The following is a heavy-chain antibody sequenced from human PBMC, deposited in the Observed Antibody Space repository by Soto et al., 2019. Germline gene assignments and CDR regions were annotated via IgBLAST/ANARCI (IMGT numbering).Heavy chain of an antibody. J-gene: IGHJ4*02. CDR1: GFSLTTDRVG. V-gene: IGHV2-5*02. CDR2: IYWDDSK. D-gene: IGHD1-26*01. Sequence: QITLKESGPTLVKPTQTLTLTCTFSGFSLTTDRVGVGWIRQPPGEALEWLAVIYWDDSKTYRPSLESRLTITKDTSKNQVALTMTNMDSLDTATYYCAHAYCGRSLYWGQGTLVTVSS. CDR3: AHAYCGRSLY.